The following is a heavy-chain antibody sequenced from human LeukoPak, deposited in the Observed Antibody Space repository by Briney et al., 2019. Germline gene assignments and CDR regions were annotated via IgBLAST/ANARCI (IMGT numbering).Heavy chain of an antibody. J-gene: IGHJ4*02. CDR1: GFTFSTYA. CDR2: IDATGDST. CDR3: AGRQLWLNY. D-gene: IGHD5-18*01. Sequence: GGSLRLSCTVSGFTFSTYAMTWFRQAPGKGLEWVSLIDATGDSTYYADSVKGRFTISRDNSKNTMSLQMNSLRAEDAAVYFCAGRQLWLNYWGPGTPVTVSS. V-gene: IGHV3-23*01.